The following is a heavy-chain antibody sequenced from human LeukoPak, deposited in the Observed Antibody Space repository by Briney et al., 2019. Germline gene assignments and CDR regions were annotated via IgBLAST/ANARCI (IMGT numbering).Heavy chain of an antibody. D-gene: IGHD3-3*01. CDR3: VKPLGVCDFWSGSHDY. CDR1: GFAFSSYA. V-gene: IGHV3-64D*06. J-gene: IGHJ4*02. Sequence: GGSLRLSCSASGFAFSSYAMHWVRQAPGQGLEYVSAISSNGGSTYYADSVKGRFTISRDNSKNTLYLQMSSLRAEDTAVYYCVKPLGVCDFWSGSHDYWGQGTLVTVSS. CDR2: ISSNGGST.